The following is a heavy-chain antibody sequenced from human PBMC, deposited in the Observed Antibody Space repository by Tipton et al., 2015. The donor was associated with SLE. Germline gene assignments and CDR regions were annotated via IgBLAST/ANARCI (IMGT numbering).Heavy chain of an antibody. Sequence: TLSLTCTVSGGSVSSGGYYWSWIRQHPGKGLEWIGYIYNSGGTDYSPSLKSRVTISADTSKNQFSLKLSSVTAADTAVYYCARGGVGGHDYFDYWGQGTLVTVSS. J-gene: IGHJ4*02. D-gene: IGHD5-12*01. CDR1: GGSVSSGGYY. V-gene: IGHV4-31*03. CDR3: ARGGVGGHDYFDY. CDR2: IYNSGGT.